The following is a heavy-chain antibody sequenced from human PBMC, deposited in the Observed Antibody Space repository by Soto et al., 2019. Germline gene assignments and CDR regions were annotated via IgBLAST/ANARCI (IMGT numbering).Heavy chain of an antibody. J-gene: IGHJ6*02. Sequence: GESLKISCKCSGYTFTNHWIDWVRQIPGKGLEWMGIIFPGDSDTRYSPSFEGQVTISADKSISTAYLHFSSLKASDSAIYYCARRDSSSYFYGMDVWGQGTTVTVSS. CDR3: ARRDSSSYFYGMDV. CDR2: IFPGDSDT. CDR1: GYTFTNHW. D-gene: IGHD3-22*01. V-gene: IGHV5-51*01.